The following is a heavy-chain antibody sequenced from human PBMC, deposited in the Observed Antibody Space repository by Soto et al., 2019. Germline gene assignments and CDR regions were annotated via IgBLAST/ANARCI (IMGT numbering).Heavy chain of an antibody. CDR1: GYSFTSYW. V-gene: IGHV5-51*01. CDR2: IYPGDSDT. J-gene: IGHJ5*02. D-gene: IGHD6-13*01. Sequence: GESLKISCKGSGYSFTSYWIGWVRQMPGKGLEWMGIIYPGDSDTRYSPSFQGQVTISADKSISTAYLQWSSLKASDTAMYYCARRSSWHSQTSGVWFDPWGQGTLVTVSS. CDR3: ARRSSWHSQTSGVWFDP.